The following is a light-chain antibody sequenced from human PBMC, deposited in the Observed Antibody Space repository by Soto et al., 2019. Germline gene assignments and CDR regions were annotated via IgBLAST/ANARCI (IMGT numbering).Light chain of an antibody. V-gene: IGLV1-40*01. Sequence: QSVLTQPPSVSGAPGQRVTISCTGSSSNIGAGYDVHWYQQLPGTAPKLLIYGNSNRPSGVPDRFSGSKSGTSASLAITGLQAEYEADYCCQSYDSSLSGYVVFGGGTKLTVL. CDR1: SSNIGAGYD. CDR2: GNS. J-gene: IGLJ2*01. CDR3: QSYDSSLSGYVV.